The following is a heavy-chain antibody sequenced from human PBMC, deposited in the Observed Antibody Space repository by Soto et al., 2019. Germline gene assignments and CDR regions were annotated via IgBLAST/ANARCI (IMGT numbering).Heavy chain of an antibody. CDR1: VFTFSSYE. V-gene: IGHV3-48*03. J-gene: IGHJ6*02. D-gene: IGHD3-3*01. CDR2: ISSSGSTI. CDR3: ARNTLKRITIVGVVTGGPPMDS. Sequence: GGSLRLSCSASVFTFSSYEMNWVRQAPGKGLEWVSYISSSGSTIYYADSVKGRFTISRDNAKNSLYLQMNSLRAEDTAVYYCARNTLKRITIVGVVTGGPPMDSWGQGSTVTV.